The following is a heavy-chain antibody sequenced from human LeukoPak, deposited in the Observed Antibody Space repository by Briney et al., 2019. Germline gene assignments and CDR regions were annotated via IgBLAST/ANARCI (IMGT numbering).Heavy chain of an antibody. D-gene: IGHD1-7*01. CDR1: GFTFSSYS. CDR3: ANVPPGKWNYDY. J-gene: IGHJ4*02. V-gene: IGHV3-21*01. CDR2: IDSTTRYI. Sequence: PGGSLRLSCAASGFTFSSYSMNWVRQAPGKGLEWVSSIDSTTRYIYYADSVKGRFTISRDNAKNSLYLQMNSLTAEDTAVYYCANVPPGKWNYDYWGQGTLVTVSS.